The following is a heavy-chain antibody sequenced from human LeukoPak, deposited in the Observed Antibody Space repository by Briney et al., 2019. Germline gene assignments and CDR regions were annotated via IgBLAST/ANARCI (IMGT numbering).Heavy chain of an antibody. J-gene: IGHJ4*02. V-gene: IGHV4-39*07. CDR2: IYYSGST. D-gene: IGHD1-26*01. CDR3: ARDSGSYGFDY. Sequence: SETLSLTCAVSGGSISSNSYYWGWIRQPPGKGLEWIGSIYYSGSTYYNPSLKSRVTISVDTSKNQFSLKLSSVTAADTAVYYCARDSGSYGFDYWGQGTLVTVSS. CDR1: GGSISSNSYY.